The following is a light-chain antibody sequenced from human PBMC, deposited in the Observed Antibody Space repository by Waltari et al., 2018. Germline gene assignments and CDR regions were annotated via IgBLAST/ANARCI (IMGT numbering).Light chain of an antibody. Sequence: EIVLTQSPGSLSLSPGERATLSCRASQRVSSSYLAWYQQKPCQAPRLIIYCASSRATCIPDRFNGSGSGTDFTLTISRLEPENFAVYYCQQYGSSPLITFGQGTRLEIK. CDR2: CAS. CDR3: QQYGSSPLIT. J-gene: IGKJ5*01. V-gene: IGKV3-20*01. CDR1: QRVSSSY.